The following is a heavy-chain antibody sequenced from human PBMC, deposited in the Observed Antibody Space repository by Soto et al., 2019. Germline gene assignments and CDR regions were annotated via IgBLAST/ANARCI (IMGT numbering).Heavy chain of an antibody. CDR2: IIPLFGTT. CDR3: AGGAIHGSSWYFWFDP. V-gene: IGHV1-69*01. J-gene: IGHJ5*02. CDR1: GGTFSRHA. D-gene: IGHD6-13*01. Sequence: QVQLVQSGSEVKVPGSSVKVSCKTSGGTFSRHAIHWVRQAPGQGLEWMGGIIPLFGTTNYAQKFKGRVTISAEESSSTAYMDLSSLTSEAAAVSYCAGGAIHGSSWYFWFDPWGKGTLVTVAS.